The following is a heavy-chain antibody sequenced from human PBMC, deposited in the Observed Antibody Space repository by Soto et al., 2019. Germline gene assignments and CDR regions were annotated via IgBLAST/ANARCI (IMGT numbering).Heavy chain of an antibody. CDR1: GITFSDYH. CDR2: ITSSSRFI. J-gene: IGHJ4*02. Sequence: EVQLVESGGGLVKPGESLRLSCAASGITFSDYHMNWVRQTPGKGLECVAAITSSSRFIYYADSVRGRFTIARDNAKNSLYLQMNSLSAADTAVYYCAGTYDPFDYWGQGTLVTVSS. D-gene: IGHD5-12*01. V-gene: IGHV3-21*02. CDR3: AGTYDPFDY.